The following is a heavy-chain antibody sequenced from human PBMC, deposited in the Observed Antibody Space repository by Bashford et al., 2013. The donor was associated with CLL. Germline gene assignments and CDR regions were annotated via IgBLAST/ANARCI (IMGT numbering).Heavy chain of an antibody. D-gene: IGHD3-16*01. CDR1: GDSMHDYH. V-gene: IGHV4-59*01. CDR2: VLHSGGA. CDR3: ARGAQLIYDS. J-gene: IGHJ5*02. Sequence: SETLSLTCTVSGDSMHDYHWTWIRQSPGQGLEWIGYVLHSGGARYNSSLESRVTISLDTSKNQFSLSLTSVTAADTAVYYCARGAQLIYDSWGWGTQVTVSS.